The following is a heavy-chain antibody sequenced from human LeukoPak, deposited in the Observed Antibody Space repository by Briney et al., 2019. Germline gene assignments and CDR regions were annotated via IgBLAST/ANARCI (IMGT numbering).Heavy chain of an antibody. V-gene: IGHV1-2*02. CDR2: INPNSGAT. J-gene: IGHJ5*02. CDR3: AREESSGFNWFDP. D-gene: IGHD3-22*01. Sequence: ASVKVSCKASGYTFTGYYIHWVRQAPGQGLEWMGWINPNSGATKYAQKFQGRVTMTRDTSITTAYMQLNRLRSDDTAVYYCAREESSGFNWFDPWGQGTLVTVSS. CDR1: GYTFTGYY.